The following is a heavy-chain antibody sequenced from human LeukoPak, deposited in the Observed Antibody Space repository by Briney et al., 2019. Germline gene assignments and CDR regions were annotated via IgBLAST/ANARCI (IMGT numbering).Heavy chain of an antibody. CDR1: GFTFSSYW. J-gene: IGHJ4*02. Sequence: GGSLRLSCAASGFTFSSYWMSWVRQAPGKGLEWVANIKQDGSEKYYVDFVKGRFTVSRDNAKNSLYLQMNSLRGEDTAVYYCARDWELIAVAGRDYFDYWGQGTLVTVSS. CDR2: IKQDGSEK. D-gene: IGHD6-19*01. CDR3: ARDWELIAVAGRDYFDY. V-gene: IGHV3-7*01.